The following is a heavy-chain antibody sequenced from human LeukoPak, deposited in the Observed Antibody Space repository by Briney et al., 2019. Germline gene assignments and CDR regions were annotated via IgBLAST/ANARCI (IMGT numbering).Heavy chain of an antibody. V-gene: IGHV3-23*01. D-gene: IGHD1-1*01. J-gene: IGHJ4*02. CDR1: GFTFRSYA. CDR3: ARDNDSNFDY. CDR2: VGGRGDST. Sequence: GGSLRLSCAASGFTFRSYAMTWVRQPPGKGLEYVSTVGGRGDSTYYADSVKGRFTISRDNSKNTLYLQMNSLRAEDTAVYYCARDNDSNFDYWGQGTLVTVSS.